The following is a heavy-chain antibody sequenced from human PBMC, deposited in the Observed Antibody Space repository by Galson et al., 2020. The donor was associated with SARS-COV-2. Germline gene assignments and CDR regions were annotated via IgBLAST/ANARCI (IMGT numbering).Heavy chain of an antibody. Sequence: SETLSLTCTVSGASIESGDYYWGWIRQPPGKGLEWIGYISYSEHTYSKPSLKSRLTISINTSKNQFSLKLSSVTAADTAVYYCATSPGYSYGLDSWGQGTLVTVSS. V-gene: IGHV4-30-4*08. CDR3: ATSPGYSYGLDS. CDR2: ISYSEHT. J-gene: IGHJ4*02. D-gene: IGHD5-18*01. CDR1: GASIESGDYY.